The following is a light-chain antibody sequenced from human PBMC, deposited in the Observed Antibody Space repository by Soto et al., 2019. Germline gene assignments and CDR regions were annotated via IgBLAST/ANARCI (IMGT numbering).Light chain of an antibody. V-gene: IGLV1-40*01. Sequence: QSVLTQPPSVSGAPGQRVTISCTGSFSNIGAGYDVHWYQQLPGTAPKLLIYGNSNRPSGVPDRFSGSKSGTSASLAITGLHAEDEADYYCQSYDSSLSGVVFGGGTKLTVL. CDR3: QSYDSSLSGVV. J-gene: IGLJ2*01. CDR1: FSNIGAGYD. CDR2: GNS.